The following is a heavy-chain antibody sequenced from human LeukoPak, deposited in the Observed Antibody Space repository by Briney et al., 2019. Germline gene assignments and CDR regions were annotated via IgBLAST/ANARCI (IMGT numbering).Heavy chain of an antibody. Sequence: GESPKISCQTSGYYFSTKWSVWLRRMAGKSLLWLGIIYPLDSIARYSPSFQGHVSISADTSISTAYLQWTSLKPSDTAIYYCARLAPDYADYWFDPWGQGTLVTVSS. CDR2: IYPLDSIA. CDR1: GYYFSTKW. J-gene: IGHJ5*02. V-gene: IGHV5-51*01. D-gene: IGHD4-17*01. CDR3: ARLAPDYADYWFDP.